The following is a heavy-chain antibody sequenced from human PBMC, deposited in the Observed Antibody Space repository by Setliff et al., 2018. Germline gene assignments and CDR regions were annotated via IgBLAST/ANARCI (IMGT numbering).Heavy chain of an antibody. CDR3: TRGRFDP. J-gene: IGHJ5*02. V-gene: IGHV3-49*04. CDR1: GFNFGDYA. Sequence: PGGSLRLSCTGSGFNFGDYAMTWVRQAPGKGLEWLGFIKSKTYGGTTEYAASVKGRFTISRDDSKSIAYLQMNSLKIEDTAVYYCTRGRFDPWGQGTLVTVSS. CDR2: IKSKTYGGTT.